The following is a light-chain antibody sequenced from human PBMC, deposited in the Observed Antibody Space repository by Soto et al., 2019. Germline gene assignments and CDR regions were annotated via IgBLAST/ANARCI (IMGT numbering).Light chain of an antibody. CDR3: QSYDNSLSGWV. CDR1: SSNIGAGYD. J-gene: IGLJ3*02. V-gene: IGLV1-40*01. Sequence: QSVLTQPPSVSGAPGQRVTISCTGSSSNIGAGYDVHWYQQLPGTAPKLLINANSNRPSGVPDRFSGSKSGTPASLAITGLQAEDEADYYCQSYDNSLSGWVFGGGTKLTVL. CDR2: ANS.